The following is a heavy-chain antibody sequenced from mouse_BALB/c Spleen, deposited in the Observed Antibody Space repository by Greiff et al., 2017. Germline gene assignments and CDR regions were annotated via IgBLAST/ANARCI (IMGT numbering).Heavy chain of an antibody. V-gene: IGHV5-17*02. Sequence: DVKLVESGGGLVQPGGSRKLSCAASGFTFSSFGMHWVRQAPEKGLEWVAYISSGSSTIYYADTVKGRFTISRDNPKNTLFLQMTSLRSEDTAMYYCARSLPQGMDYWGQGTSVTVSS. CDR1: GFTFSSFG. CDR2: ISSGSSTI. J-gene: IGHJ4*01. CDR3: ARSLPQGMDY. D-gene: IGHD6-1*01.